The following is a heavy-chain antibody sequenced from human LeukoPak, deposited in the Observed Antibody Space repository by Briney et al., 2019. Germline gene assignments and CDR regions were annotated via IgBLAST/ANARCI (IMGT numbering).Heavy chain of an antibody. Sequence: ASVKVSCKASGGTFSSYAISWVRQAPGQGLEWMGWINPNSGDTNYAQKFQGRVTMTRDTSISTAYMELSRLRSDDTAVYYCARGEAIVGDSGFDPWGQGTLVTVSS. V-gene: IGHV1-2*02. D-gene: IGHD3-22*01. J-gene: IGHJ5*02. CDR2: INPNSGDT. CDR1: GGTFSSYA. CDR3: ARGEAIVGDSGFDP.